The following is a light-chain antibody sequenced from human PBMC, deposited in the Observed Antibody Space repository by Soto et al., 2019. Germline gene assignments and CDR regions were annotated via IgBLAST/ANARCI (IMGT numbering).Light chain of an antibody. Sequence: IQMTQSPSSLSASVGDRVTITCRASQSISSYLNWYQQKPGKAPKLLIYAASSLQSGVPSRFSGSGSGTDFTLTISSLQPEDFATYFCQQTYNTPQTFGGRAKADVK. CDR3: QQTYNTPQT. CDR2: AAS. J-gene: IGKJ4*01. V-gene: IGKV1-39*01. CDR1: QSISSY.